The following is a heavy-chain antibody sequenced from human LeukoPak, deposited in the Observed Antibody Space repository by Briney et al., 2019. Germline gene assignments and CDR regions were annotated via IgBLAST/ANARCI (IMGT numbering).Heavy chain of an antibody. D-gene: IGHD5-18*01. CDR1: GFNFYRYT. J-gene: IGHJ4*02. Sequence: GGSLRLSCATSGFNFYRYTIHWVRQAPGKGLEWVSLAGWAGGTTYYSDSVRGRFTISRDSGKNSVYLQMNSLTTDDTAFYFCAKELDTMFFDYWGQGALVTVSS. CDR3: AKELDTMFFDY. V-gene: IGHV3-43*01. CDR2: AGWAGGTT.